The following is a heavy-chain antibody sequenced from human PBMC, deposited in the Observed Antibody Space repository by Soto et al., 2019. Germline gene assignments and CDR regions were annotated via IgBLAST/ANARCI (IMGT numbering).Heavy chain of an antibody. D-gene: IGHD3-10*01. CDR2: VSADGQTT. J-gene: IGHJ2*01. V-gene: IGHV3-23*01. CDR3: AKEASVPSLGEFWYVDL. Sequence: EVHLLESGGGLVQPGGSLRLSCAASGFSFSNYGMTWVRQAPGKGLEWVSSVSADGQTTYYAESVRGRFTISGDSPKGTLYLQMDSLRADDTAVYYCAKEASVPSLGEFWYVDLWGRGTHVTVSS. CDR1: GFSFSNYG.